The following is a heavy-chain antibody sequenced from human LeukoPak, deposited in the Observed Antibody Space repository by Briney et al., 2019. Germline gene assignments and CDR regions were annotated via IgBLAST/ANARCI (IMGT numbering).Heavy chain of an antibody. V-gene: IGHV4-34*01. D-gene: IGHD2-2*02. J-gene: IGHJ5*02. CDR3: ARGSQERADIVVVPAAISYNWFDP. Sequence: PSETLSLTCDVYGGAVSGYYWSWIRQPPGKGLEWIGEINHSGSTNYNPSLKSRVTISVDTSKNQFSLKLSSVTAADTAVYYCARGSQERADIVVVPAAISYNWFDPWGQGTLVTVSS. CDR2: INHSGST. CDR1: GGAVSGYY.